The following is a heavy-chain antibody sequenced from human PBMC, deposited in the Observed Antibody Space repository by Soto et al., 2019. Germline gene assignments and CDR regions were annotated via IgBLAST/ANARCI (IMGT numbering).Heavy chain of an antibody. CDR3: ARERRRGYYGSVNTRATLSD. CDR1: GGSISSGGYY. D-gene: IGHD3-10*01. Sequence: QVQLQESGPGLVKPSQTLSLTCTVSGGSISSGGYYWSWIRQHPGKGLEWIGYIYYSGSTYYNPSLKSRVTISVDTSKNQFSLKLSAVTAADTAVYYCARERRRGYYGSVNTRATLSDGGQGTLVTVSS. J-gene: IGHJ4*02. CDR2: IYYSGST. V-gene: IGHV4-31*03.